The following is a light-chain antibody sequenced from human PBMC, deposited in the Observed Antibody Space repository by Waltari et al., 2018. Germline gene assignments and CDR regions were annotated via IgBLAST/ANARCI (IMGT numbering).Light chain of an antibody. CDR1: SSDVGGYTY. CDR2: DVS. J-gene: IGLJ2*01. CDR3: CSYAGSYTFYVV. Sequence: QSALTQPRSVSGSPGQSVTISCTGTSSDVGGYTYVSWYQQHPGKAPKLRIYDVSKRPSGVPDRFSGSKSGNTASLTISGLQAEDEADYYCCSYAGSYTFYVVFGGGTKLTVL. V-gene: IGLV2-11*01.